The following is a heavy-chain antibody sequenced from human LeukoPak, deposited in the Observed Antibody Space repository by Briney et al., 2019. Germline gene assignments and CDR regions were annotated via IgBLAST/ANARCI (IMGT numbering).Heavy chain of an antibody. D-gene: IGHD5-18*01. V-gene: IGHV3-30-3*01. Sequence: PGGSLRLSCAASGFTFSSYAMHWVRQAPGKGLEWVAVISYDGSNKYYADSVKGRFTNSRDNSKNTLYLQMNSLRAEDTAVYYCARDFRHGWMQLWLSSGFFDYWGQGTLVTVSS. CDR3: ARDFRHGWMQLWLSSGFFDY. J-gene: IGHJ4*02. CDR1: GFTFSSYA. CDR2: ISYDGSNK.